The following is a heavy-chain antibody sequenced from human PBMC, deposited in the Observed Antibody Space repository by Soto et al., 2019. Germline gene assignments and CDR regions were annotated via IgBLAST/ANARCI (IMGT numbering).Heavy chain of an antibody. CDR3: ARAVKGYDFWSGYRVDY. Sequence: SETLSLTCTVSGGSISSGDYYWSWIRQPPVKGLEWIGYIYYSGSTYYNPSLKSRVTISVDTSKNQFSLKLSSVTAADTAVYYCARAVKGYDFWSGYRVDYWGQGILVTVSS. V-gene: IGHV4-30-4*01. D-gene: IGHD3-3*01. CDR2: IYYSGST. J-gene: IGHJ4*02. CDR1: GGSISSGDYY.